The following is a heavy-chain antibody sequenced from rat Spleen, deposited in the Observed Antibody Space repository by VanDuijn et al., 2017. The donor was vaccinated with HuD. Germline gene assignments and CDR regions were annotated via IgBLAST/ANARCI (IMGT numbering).Heavy chain of an antibody. D-gene: IGHD4-3*01. CDR3: VRQDTSGYSNWFTY. V-gene: IGHV5S10*01. Sequence: EVQLVESGGGLVQPGRSLKLSCAASGFTFSDFNMAWVRQAPKKGLEWVATIIYDGSRTFYRDSVKGRFTISRDNATSTLYLQMNSLRSEDTATYYCVRQDTSGYSNWFTYWGQGTLVTVSS. CDR2: IIYDGSRT. CDR1: GFTFSDFN. J-gene: IGHJ3*01.